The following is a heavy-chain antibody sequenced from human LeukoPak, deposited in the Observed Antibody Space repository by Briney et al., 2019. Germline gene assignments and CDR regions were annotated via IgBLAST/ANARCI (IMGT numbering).Heavy chain of an antibody. CDR1: GFTFSGYT. V-gene: IGHV3-21*01. D-gene: IGHD2-2*01. CDR2: IGSSNNYI. CDR3: AKDGQYQLLLDY. J-gene: IGHJ4*02. Sequence: GGSLRLSCAASGFTFSGYTMNWVRQAPGKGLEWVSSIGSSNNYIYYTDSVKGRFTISRDNAKNTLYLQMNSLRAEDTAVYYCAKDGQYQLLLDYWGQGTLVTVSS.